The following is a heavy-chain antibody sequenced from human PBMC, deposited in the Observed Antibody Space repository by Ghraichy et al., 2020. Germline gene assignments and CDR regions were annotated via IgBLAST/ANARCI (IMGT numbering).Heavy chain of an antibody. D-gene: IGHD2-15*01. CDR3: ARDADELLMGWFDP. Sequence: GSLRLSCTVSGGSISSYYWSWIRQPPGKGLEWIGYIYYSGSTNYNPSLKSRVTISVDTSKNQFSLKLSSVTAADTAVYYCARDADELLMGWFDPWGQGTLVTVSS. CDR1: GGSISSYY. J-gene: IGHJ5*02. V-gene: IGHV4-59*01. CDR2: IYYSGST.